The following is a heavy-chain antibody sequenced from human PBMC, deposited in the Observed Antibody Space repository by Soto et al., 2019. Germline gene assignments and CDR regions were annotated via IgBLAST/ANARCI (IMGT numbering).Heavy chain of an antibody. CDR3: AKALRGGAVAGTIVSSAP. CDR2: ISGSGGST. Sequence: EVQLLESGGGLVQPGGSLRLSCAASGFTFSSYAMSWVRQAPGKGLEWVSAISGSGGSTYYADSVKGRFTISRDNSKNTLYLQMNSLRAEDTAVYYCAKALRGGAVAGTIVSSAPWGQGTLVTVSS. V-gene: IGHV3-23*01. J-gene: IGHJ5*02. D-gene: IGHD6-19*01. CDR1: GFTFSSYA.